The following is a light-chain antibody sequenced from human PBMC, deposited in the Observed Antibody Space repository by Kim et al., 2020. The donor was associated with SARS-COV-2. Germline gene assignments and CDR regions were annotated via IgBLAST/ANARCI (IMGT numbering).Light chain of an antibody. CDR1: QSVLYRSNNKNY. Sequence: DIVMTQFPDSLAVSLGERATINCKSSQSVLYRSNNKNYLAWYQQKSGQPPKLLIYLASARESGVPDRFSGSGSGTDFTLTISSLQAEDVAVYYCQQYYSSWTFGQGTKVDIK. J-gene: IGKJ1*01. CDR2: LAS. CDR3: QQYYSSWT. V-gene: IGKV4-1*01.